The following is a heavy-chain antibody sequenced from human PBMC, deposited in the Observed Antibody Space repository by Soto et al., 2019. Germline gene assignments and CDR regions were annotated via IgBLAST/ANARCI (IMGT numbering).Heavy chain of an antibody. CDR2: INPSGGST. Sequence: DSVYGYCKASGYTFTSYYMHWVRQAPVQGHEWMGIINPSGGSTSYAQKFQGRVTMTRDTSTSTVYMELSSLRSEDTAVYYCARDPRVDFWSGYYHRGSKGGIHVWGKGTSVTVSS. D-gene: IGHD3-3*01. CDR1: GYTFTSYY. V-gene: IGHV1-46*01. CDR3: ARDPRVDFWSGYYHRGSKGGIHV. J-gene: IGHJ6*04.